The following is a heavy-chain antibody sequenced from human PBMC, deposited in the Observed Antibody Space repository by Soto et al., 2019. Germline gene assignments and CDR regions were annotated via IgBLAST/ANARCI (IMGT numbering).Heavy chain of an antibody. D-gene: IGHD5-12*01. J-gene: IGHJ4*02. V-gene: IGHV4-59*01. CDR1: GGSISSYY. Sequence: PSETLSLTCTVSGGSISSYYWSWIRQPPGKGLEWIGYIYYSGSTNYNPSLKSRVTISVDTSKNQFSLKLSSVTAADTAVYYCVSCTIRDSPPHYWGQGTLVTVSS. CDR2: IYYSGST. CDR3: VSCTIRDSPPHY.